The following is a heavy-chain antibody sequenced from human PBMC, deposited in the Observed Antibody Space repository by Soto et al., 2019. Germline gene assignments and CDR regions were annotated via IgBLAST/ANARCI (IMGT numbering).Heavy chain of an antibody. CDR3: ANWGNLTPFDYYYGMDV. J-gene: IGHJ6*02. V-gene: IGHV3-23*01. CDR1: GFTFSSYA. Sequence: GGSLRLSCAASGFTFSSYAMSWVRQAPGKGLEWVSAISGSGGSTYYADSVKGRFTISRDNSKSTLYLQMNNLRAEDTAVDYCANWGNLTPFDYYYGMDVWGQGTTVTVSS. CDR2: ISGSGGST. D-gene: IGHD7-27*01.